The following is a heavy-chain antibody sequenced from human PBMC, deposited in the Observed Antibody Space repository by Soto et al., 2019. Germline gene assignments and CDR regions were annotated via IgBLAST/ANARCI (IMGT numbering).Heavy chain of an antibody. CDR2: ISWNSGSI. CDR1: GFTFDDYA. CDR3: AKGRPHYYDSSGYYGDFDY. D-gene: IGHD3-22*01. J-gene: IGHJ4*02. V-gene: IGHV3-9*01. Sequence: EVQLVESGGGLVQPGRSLRLSCAASGFTFDDYAMHWVRQAPGKGLEWVSGISWNSGSIGYADSVKARFTISRDNAKNSLYLQMNSLRAEDTALYYCAKGRPHYYDSSGYYGDFDYWGQGTLVTVSS.